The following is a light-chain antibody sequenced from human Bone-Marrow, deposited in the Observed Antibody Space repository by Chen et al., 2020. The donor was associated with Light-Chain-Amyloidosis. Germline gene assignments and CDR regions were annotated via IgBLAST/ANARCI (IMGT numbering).Light chain of an antibody. Sequence: SYELTQPPSVSVSPGQTARITCSGDDLPTKYAYWYQQKPGPAPVLVIHRDPERPSGISERVSGSSSGTTATLTISGVQAEDEADYHCQSADSSGTYEVIFGGGTKLTVL. CDR2: RDP. V-gene: IGLV3-25*03. CDR1: DLPTKY. CDR3: QSADSSGTYEVI. J-gene: IGLJ2*01.